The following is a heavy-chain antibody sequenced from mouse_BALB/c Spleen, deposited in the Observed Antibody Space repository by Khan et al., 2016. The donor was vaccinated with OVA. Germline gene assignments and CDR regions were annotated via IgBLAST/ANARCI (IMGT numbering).Heavy chain of an antibody. CDR2: IGSGDST. V-gene: IGHV5-6-5*01. J-gene: IGHJ3*01. CDR1: GFTFSNYA. CDR3: ARDYWFAY. Sequence: EVKLVESGGDLVKPGGSLKLSCAASGFTFSNYAMSWVRQSPEQRLEWVASIGSGDSTYYLDSVKGRFTISRNNARTILYLQMSSLRSEDTAMYYCARDYWFAYWGQGTLVTVSA.